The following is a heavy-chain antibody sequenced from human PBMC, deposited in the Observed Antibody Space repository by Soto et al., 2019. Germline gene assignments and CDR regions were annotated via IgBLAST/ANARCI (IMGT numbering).Heavy chain of an antibody. D-gene: IGHD3-10*01. CDR2: IYYSGST. J-gene: IGHJ4*02. CDR3: ARTSSYGSGSYYNAY. Sequence: PSETLSLTCTVSGGSISGSHYYWGWIRQPPGKGLEWIGNIYYSGSTYYNPSLKSRVTISVDTSKNQFSLKLSSVTAADTAVYYCARTSSYGSGSYYNAYWGQGTLVTVSS. CDR1: GGSISGSHYY. V-gene: IGHV4-39*07.